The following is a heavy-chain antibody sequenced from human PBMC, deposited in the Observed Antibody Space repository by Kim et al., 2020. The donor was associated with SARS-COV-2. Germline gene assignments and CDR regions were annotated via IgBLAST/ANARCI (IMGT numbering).Heavy chain of an antibody. CDR1: GYTFTSYY. J-gene: IGHJ3*02. D-gene: IGHD2-21*02. V-gene: IGHV1-46*01. CDR2: INPSGGST. Sequence: ASVKVSCKASGYTFTSYYMHWVRQAPGQGLEWMGIINPSGGSTSYAQKFQGRVTMTRDTSTSTVYMELSSLRSEDTAVYYCARDPDFALCRGGGDCYSGAFDIWGQGTMVTVSS. CDR3: ARDPDFALCRGGGDCYSGAFDI.